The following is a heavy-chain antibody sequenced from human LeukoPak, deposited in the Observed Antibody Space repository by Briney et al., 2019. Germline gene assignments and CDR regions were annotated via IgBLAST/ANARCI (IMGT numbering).Heavy chain of an antibody. CDR1: GFTFSSYG. Sequence: PGGSLRLSCAASGFTFSSYGMHWVRQAPGKGLEWVAFIRYDGSNKYYADSVKGRFTISRDNSKNTLYLQMNSLRAEDTAVYYCAKDLDIVVVPAATSDAFDIWGQGTMVTVSS. CDR3: AKDLDIVVVPAATSDAFDI. D-gene: IGHD2-2*01. CDR2: IRYDGSNK. J-gene: IGHJ3*02. V-gene: IGHV3-30*02.